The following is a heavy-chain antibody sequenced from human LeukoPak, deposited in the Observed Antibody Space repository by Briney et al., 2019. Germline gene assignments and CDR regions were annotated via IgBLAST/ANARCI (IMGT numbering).Heavy chain of an antibody. CDR1: GYTFKNYD. J-gene: IGHJ5*02. D-gene: IGHD5-24*01. CDR3: ARATPGGLHGYSSDP. Sequence: ASVKVSCKASGYTFKNYDINWVRQATGQGLEWMGWINPNSGNTGFAQKFQDTVSMTRDTSINTAYTDLTSLRSGDTAVYYCARATPGGLHGYSSDPWGQGTVVTV. CDR2: INPNSGNT. V-gene: IGHV1-8*02.